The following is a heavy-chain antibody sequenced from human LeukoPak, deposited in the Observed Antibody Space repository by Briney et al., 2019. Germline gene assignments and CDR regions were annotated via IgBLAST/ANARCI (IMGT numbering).Heavy chain of an antibody. D-gene: IGHD5-18*01. CDR1: GGTISSGGYS. Sequence: TLSLTCAVSGGTISSGGYSWSWIRPPPGQGLEWIRNIHYSGSTYYNPPLKTRVTMSLDSPKNQFSLKLSSVTTADTAVYYCARFRVQLWLTFDSWGQGTLVTVSS. J-gene: IGHJ4*02. V-gene: IGHV4-30-4*07. CDR2: IHYSGST. CDR3: ARFRVQLWLTFDS.